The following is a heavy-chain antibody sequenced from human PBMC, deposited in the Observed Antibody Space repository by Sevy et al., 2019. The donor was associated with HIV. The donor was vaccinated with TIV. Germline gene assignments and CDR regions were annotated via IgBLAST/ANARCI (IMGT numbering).Heavy chain of an antibody. D-gene: IGHD2-2*01. CDR1: GFTFSNAW. V-gene: IGHV3-15*01. CDR2: IKSKTDGGTT. CDR3: TTQDIVVVPAADYAFGI. J-gene: IGHJ3*02. Sequence: GGSLRLSCAASGFTFSNAWMSWVRQAPGKGLEWVGRIKSKTDGGTTDYAAPVKGRFTISRDDSKNTLYLQMNSLKTEDTAVYYCTTQDIVVVPAADYAFGIWGQGTMVTVSS.